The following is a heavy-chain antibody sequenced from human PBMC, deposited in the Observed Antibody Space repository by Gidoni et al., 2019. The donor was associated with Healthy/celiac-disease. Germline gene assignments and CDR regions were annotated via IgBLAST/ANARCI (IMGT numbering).Heavy chain of an antibody. CDR2: ISGSGGSP. V-gene: IGHV3-23*01. CDR3: AKGAAAGTIFDY. Sequence: EVQLLESGGGLVQPGGALRLYGGAEGLTLSSYAMSWVRQAPGKGLEWVSAISGSGGSPYYADSVTGRFTISRDNSKNPLYLQMNSLRAEDTAVYYCAKGAAAGTIFDYWGQGPLVTVSS. D-gene: IGHD6-13*01. J-gene: IGHJ4*02. CDR1: GLTLSSYA.